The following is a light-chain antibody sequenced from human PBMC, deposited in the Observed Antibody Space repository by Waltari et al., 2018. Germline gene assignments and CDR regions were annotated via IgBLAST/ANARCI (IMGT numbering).Light chain of an antibody. CDR2: AAS. CDR1: QSISNY. V-gene: IGKV1-39*01. Sequence: DIQMTQSPSSLSASVGDRVTITCRASQSISNYLNWYQQKVGKVPKLLTYAASSLESGVPSRFSGSGSGTDFTITISSLQPEDFATYYCQQTFTIPWTFGQGTKVEIK. CDR3: QQTFTIPWT. J-gene: IGKJ1*01.